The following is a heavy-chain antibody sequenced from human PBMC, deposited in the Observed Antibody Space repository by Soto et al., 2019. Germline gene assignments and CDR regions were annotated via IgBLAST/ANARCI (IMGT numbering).Heavy chain of an antibody. D-gene: IGHD3-22*01. V-gene: IGHV3-23*01. J-gene: IGHJ4*02. CDR2: ISGSGGST. CDR1: GFTFSSYA. Sequence: SSLRLSCAASGFTFSSYAMSWIRQAPGKGLEWVSAISGSGGSTYYADSVKGRFTISRDNSNNTLYLQMNSLRAEDTAVYYCAKDRRDYYDSSGYYHSWGQGHLVPVSP. CDR3: AKDRRDYYDSSGYYHS.